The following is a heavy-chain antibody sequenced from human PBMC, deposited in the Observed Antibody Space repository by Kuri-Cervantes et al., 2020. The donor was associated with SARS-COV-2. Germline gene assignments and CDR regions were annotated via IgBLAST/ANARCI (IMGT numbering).Heavy chain of an antibody. CDR2: IYTSGST. CDR1: GGSISSYY. D-gene: IGHD3-3*01. V-gene: IGHV4-4*07. CDR3: ARVKGDDFWSGRQSDAFDI. J-gene: IGHJ3*02. Sequence: GSLRLSCTVSGGSISSYYWSWIRQSAGKGLEWIGRIYTSGSTNYNPSLKSRVTMSVDTSKNQFSLKLSSVTAADTAVYYCARVKGDDFWSGRQSDAFDIWGQGTMVTVSS.